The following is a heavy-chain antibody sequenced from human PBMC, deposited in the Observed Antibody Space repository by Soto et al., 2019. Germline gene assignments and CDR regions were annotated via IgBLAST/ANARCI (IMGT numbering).Heavy chain of an antibody. D-gene: IGHD3-3*01. V-gene: IGHV1-8*01. CDR1: GYTFTSYD. J-gene: IGHJ6*02. CDR3: ARRTPQDYYDFWSGYYEGFYYGLDV. CDR2: MNPNSGNT. Sequence: QVQLVQSGAEVKKPGASVKVSCKASGYTFTSYDINWVRQATGQGLEWMGWMNPNSGNTGYAQKFQGRVTMTRNTSNSTVYMEMDSLRCEDTAVYYCARRTPQDYYDFWSGYYEGFYYGLDVWGQGTTVTVSS.